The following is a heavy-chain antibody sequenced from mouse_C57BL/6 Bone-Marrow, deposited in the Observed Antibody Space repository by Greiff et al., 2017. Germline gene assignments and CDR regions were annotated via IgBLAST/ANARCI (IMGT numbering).Heavy chain of an antibody. J-gene: IGHJ2*01. CDR1: GFNIKDDY. CDR3: SSFDGNYFDF. CDR2: IDPEIGDT. V-gene: IGHV14-4*01. D-gene: IGHD2-3*01. Sequence: VQLQQSGAELVRPGASVKLSCTASGFNIKDDYIHWVKQRPEQGLEWIGWIDPEIGDTEYASKFQGKATIPSDTSSNTAYLHLSSLTSEDTAVYYCSSFDGNYFDFWGQGTPLTVAS.